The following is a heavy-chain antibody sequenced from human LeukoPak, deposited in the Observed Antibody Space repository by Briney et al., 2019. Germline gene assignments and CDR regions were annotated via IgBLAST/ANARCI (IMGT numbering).Heavy chain of an antibody. CDR3: ARHYCSSASCYVDY. CDR1: GGSISSYY. V-gene: IGHV4-59*08. D-gene: IGHD2-2*01. J-gene: IGHJ4*02. Sequence: TASETLSLTCTVSGGSISSYYWSWIRQPPGKGLEWIGYIYYSGSTNYNPSLKSRVTISVDTSKNQFSLKLSSVTAADTAVYYCARHYCSSASCYVDYWGQGTLVTVSS. CDR2: IYYSGST.